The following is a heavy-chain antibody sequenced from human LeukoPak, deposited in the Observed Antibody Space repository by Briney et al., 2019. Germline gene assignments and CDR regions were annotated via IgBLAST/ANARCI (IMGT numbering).Heavy chain of an antibody. V-gene: IGHV3-23*01. D-gene: IGHD3/OR15-3a*01. Sequence: GGSLRLSCAASGFTFSSYAMSWVRQAPGKGLEWVSAISGSGGSTYYADSAKGRFTISRDNSKNTLYLQMNSLRAEDTTVYYCAKDRGLYYFDYWGQGTLVTVSS. CDR1: GFTFSSYA. J-gene: IGHJ4*02. CDR2: ISGSGGST. CDR3: AKDRGLYYFDY.